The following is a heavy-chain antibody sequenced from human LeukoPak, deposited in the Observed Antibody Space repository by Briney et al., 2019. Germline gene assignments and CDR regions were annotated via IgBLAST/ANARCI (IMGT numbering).Heavy chain of an antibody. D-gene: IGHD1-26*01. J-gene: IGHJ4*02. Sequence: GASVKVSFKTSGGTFAAYDFAWVRQAPGQGLEWIGRVVPFLGGSDYAQRFLGRVRISAAQSTPTAYMELRDLPPDDTAVYYCALPSLAYGTYDVDFWGQGTLVTVSS. CDR2: VVPFLGGS. CDR3: ALPSLAYGTYDVDF. V-gene: IGHV1-69*10. CDR1: GGTFAAYD.